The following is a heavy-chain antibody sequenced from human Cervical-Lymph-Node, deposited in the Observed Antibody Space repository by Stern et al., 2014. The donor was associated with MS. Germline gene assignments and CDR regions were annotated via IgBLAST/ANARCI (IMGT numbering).Heavy chain of an antibody. D-gene: IGHD2-8*01. CDR3: ARDYEDTSMLFDH. J-gene: IGHJ4*02. CDR1: GFVFRRYA. Sequence: VQLVESGGGVVQPGRSLRLSCAASGFVFRRYALHWVRQAPGKGLEWVALISYDGRDKYYTDSVKGRFTVSRDNSNNTVDLEMNSLRLEDTAVYYCARDYEDTSMLFDHWGQGTLVTVSS. CDR2: ISYDGRDK. V-gene: IGHV3-30*04.